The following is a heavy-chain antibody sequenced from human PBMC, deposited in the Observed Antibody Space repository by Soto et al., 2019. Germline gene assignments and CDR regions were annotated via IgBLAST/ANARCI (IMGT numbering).Heavy chain of an antibody. Sequence: QVQLVESGGGVVQPGRSLRLSCAASGFTFSSYGMHWVRQAPGKGLEWVAVICYDGSNKYYADSVKGRFTISRDNSKNTLYLQMNSLRAEDTAVYYCAAGASLFDYWGQGTLVTVSS. J-gene: IGHJ4*02. D-gene: IGHD3-10*01. CDR3: AAGASLFDY. V-gene: IGHV3-33*01. CDR1: GFTFSSYG. CDR2: ICYDGSNK.